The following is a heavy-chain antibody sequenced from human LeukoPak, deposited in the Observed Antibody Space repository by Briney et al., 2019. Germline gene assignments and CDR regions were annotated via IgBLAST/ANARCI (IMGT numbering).Heavy chain of an antibody. V-gene: IGHV4-59*01. J-gene: IGHJ4*02. CDR3: ARVSYGSGSYYVY. CDR2: IYYSGST. CDR1: GGSISSYY. D-gene: IGHD3-10*01. Sequence: SETLSLTCTVSGGSISSYYWSWIRQPPGKGLEWIGYIYYSGSTNYNPSLKSRVTISVDTSKNQFSLKLSSVIAADTAVYYCARVSYGSGSYYVYWGQGTLVTVSS.